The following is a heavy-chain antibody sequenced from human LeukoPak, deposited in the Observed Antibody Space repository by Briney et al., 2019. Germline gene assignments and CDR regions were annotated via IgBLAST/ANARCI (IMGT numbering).Heavy chain of an antibody. V-gene: IGHV1-8*03. CDR1: GYTFTSYD. CDR2: MNPNSGNT. D-gene: IGHD3-10*01. Sequence: AAVKVSCKASGYTFTSYDINWVRQATGQGLEWKGWMNPNSGNTGYAQKFQGRVTITRNTSISTAYMELSSLRSEDTAVYYCARDIYSNSGNLHWFDPWGQGTQVTVSS. CDR3: ARDIYSNSGNLHWFDP. J-gene: IGHJ5*02.